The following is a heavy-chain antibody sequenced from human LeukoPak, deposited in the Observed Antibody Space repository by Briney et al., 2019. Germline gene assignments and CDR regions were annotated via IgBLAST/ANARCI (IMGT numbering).Heavy chain of an antibody. D-gene: IGHD6-19*01. V-gene: IGHV1-18*01. Sequence: ASVKVSCKASGYTFTSDGISWIRQAPGQGLEWMGWISVYNGNTVYAQKLQGRVTMTTDTSTSTAYMELRSLRSNDTAVYYCARGLGVAAFDIWGQGTMVTVSS. CDR1: GYTFTSDG. J-gene: IGHJ3*02. CDR3: ARGLGVAAFDI. CDR2: ISVYNGNT.